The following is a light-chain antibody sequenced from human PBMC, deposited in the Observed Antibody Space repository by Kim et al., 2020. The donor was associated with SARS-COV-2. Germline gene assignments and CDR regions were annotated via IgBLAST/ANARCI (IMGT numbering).Light chain of an antibody. CDR3: QAWDSSSPFV. V-gene: IGLV3-1*01. Sequence: VSPGQTASVSCSGDQLGDKDACWYQQKAGQSPLLVIYQNNKRPSGIPERFSGSNSGNTATLTISETQPADEADYYCQAWDSSSPFVFGSGTKVTVL. J-gene: IGLJ1*01. CDR1: QLGDKD. CDR2: QNN.